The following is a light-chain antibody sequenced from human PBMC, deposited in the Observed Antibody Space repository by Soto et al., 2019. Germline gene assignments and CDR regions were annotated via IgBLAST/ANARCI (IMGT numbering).Light chain of an antibody. Sequence: EVVLTQRPRTLSLSPGERATLSCTASQSVSSSYLAWYQQKPGQAPRLLIYGASSRATGIPDRFSGSGSGTDFTLTISRLEPEDFAVYYCQQYGSSPWTFGQGTKVDTK. CDR3: QQYGSSPWT. J-gene: IGKJ1*01. V-gene: IGKV3-20*01. CDR1: QSVSSSY. CDR2: GAS.